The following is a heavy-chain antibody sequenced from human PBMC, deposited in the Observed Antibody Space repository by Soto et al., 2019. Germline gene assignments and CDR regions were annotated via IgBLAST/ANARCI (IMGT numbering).Heavy chain of an antibody. CDR3: ARRQFFSFDS. D-gene: IGHD6-19*01. CDR2: IAGNGGIL. V-gene: IGHV3-23*01. J-gene: IGHJ4*02. CDR1: GFSLSNKI. Sequence: SVRRSCVALGFSLSNKIISWVRQAPGKGLECVAAIAGNGGILYYTDSVKGRFSISRDNSKNTLHLQMNSLRAEDTAVYYCARRQFFSFDSWGQGILVTVSS.